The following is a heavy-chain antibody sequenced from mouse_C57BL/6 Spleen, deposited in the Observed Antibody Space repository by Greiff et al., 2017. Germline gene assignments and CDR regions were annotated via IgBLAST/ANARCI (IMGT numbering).Heavy chain of an antibody. CDR2: IYPGDGDT. V-gene: IGHV1-82*01. CDR1: GYAISSSW. Sequence: QVQLQQSGPELVKPGASVKISCKASGYAISSSWMNWVKQRPGKGLEWIGRIYPGDGDTNYNGKFQGKATLTADNSSSTAYLQLSSLTSEDSAVYFCARSGTAQATWFAYWGQGTLVTVSA. D-gene: IGHD3-2*02. CDR3: ARSGTAQATWFAY. J-gene: IGHJ3*01.